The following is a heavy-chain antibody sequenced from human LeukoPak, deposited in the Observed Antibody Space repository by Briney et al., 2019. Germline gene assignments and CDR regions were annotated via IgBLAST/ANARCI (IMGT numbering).Heavy chain of an antibody. CDR3: ASGTEYSYGPFDY. J-gene: IGHJ4*02. V-gene: IGHV3-33*01. D-gene: IGHD5-18*01. Sequence: GGSLRHSCAASGFTFSSYGMHWVRQAPGKGLEWVAVIWYDGSNKYYADSVKGRFTISRDNSKNTLYLQMNSLRAEDTAVYYCASGTEYSYGPFDYWGQGTLVTVSS. CDR2: IWYDGSNK. CDR1: GFTFSSYG.